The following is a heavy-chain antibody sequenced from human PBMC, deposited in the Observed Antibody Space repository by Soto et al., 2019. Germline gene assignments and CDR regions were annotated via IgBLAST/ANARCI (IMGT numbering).Heavy chain of an antibody. CDR2: ISAYNGNT. D-gene: IGHD3-10*01. CDR1: GYTFTSYG. J-gene: IGHJ4*02. CDR3: ARDRRITMVRGVMAHFDY. V-gene: IGHV1-18*01. Sequence: GASVKVSCKASGYTFTSYGISWVRQAPGQGLEWIGWISAYNGNTNYAQKLQGRVTMTTDTSTSTAYMELRSLRSDDTAVYYCARDRRITMVRGVMAHFDYWGQGTLVTVSS.